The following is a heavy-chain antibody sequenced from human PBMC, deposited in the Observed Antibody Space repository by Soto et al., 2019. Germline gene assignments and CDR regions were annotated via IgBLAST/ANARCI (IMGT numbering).Heavy chain of an antibody. Sequence: QVQLVESGGGVVQPGRSLRLSCVASGFTFSSYAMHWVRQAPGKGLEWVAVISYDGSNKYYADSVKGRFTISRDNSKNTLYLQMNSLRAEDTAVYYCARDRTVTQVRGFDPWGQGTLVTVSS. V-gene: IGHV3-30-3*01. J-gene: IGHJ5*02. D-gene: IGHD2-21*02. CDR1: GFTFSSYA. CDR3: ARDRTVTQVRGFDP. CDR2: ISYDGSNK.